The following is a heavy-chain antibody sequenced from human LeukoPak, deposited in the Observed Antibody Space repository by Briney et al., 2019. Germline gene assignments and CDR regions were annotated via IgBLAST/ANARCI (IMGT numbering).Heavy chain of an antibody. CDR3: VRGGYIYGSDY. V-gene: IGHV1-2*02. J-gene: IGHJ4*02. CDR2: INPNSGGT. CDR1: GYTFTGYY. D-gene: IGHD5-18*01. Sequence: GAVKVSCKASGYTFTGYYMNWVRQAPGQGLEWMGWINPNSGGTNYAQKLQGRVTMTRDTSISTAYMELSRLRSDDTAVYYRVRGGYIYGSDYWGQGTMVAVSS.